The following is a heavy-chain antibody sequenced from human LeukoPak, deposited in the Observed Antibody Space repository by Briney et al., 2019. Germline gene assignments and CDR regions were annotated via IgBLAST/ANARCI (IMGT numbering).Heavy chain of an antibody. CDR2: IFTSGST. CDR3: ARAPVTVKDSFDI. V-gene: IGHV4-4*07. CDR1: GGSINNYY. Sequence: SETLSLTCAVSGGSINNYYWSWIRQPAGKGLEWIGRIFTSGSTNYNASLQSRVTMSVDTSKNQFSLMLRSMTAADTAVYYCARAPVTVKDSFDIWGQGTMVTVSS. J-gene: IGHJ3*02. D-gene: IGHD4-11*01.